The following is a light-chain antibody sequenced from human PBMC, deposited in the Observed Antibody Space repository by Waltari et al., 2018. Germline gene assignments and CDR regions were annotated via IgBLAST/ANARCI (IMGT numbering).Light chain of an antibody. CDR2: EAT. V-gene: IGLV2-23*01. Sequence: QSALTQPASVSGSPGQSITISCTGTSSDVGSYNFVSWYQQHPGNAPKLMIYEATKRPSGVSDRFSGSKSGNTASLTISGLQAEGEADYYCCSYAGSNTWVFGGGTKVTVL. CDR1: SSDVGSYNF. CDR3: CSYAGSNTWV. J-gene: IGLJ3*02.